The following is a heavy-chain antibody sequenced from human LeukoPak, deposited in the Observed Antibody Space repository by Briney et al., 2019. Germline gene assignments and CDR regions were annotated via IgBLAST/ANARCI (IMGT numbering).Heavy chain of an antibody. CDR1: GGSISSSSYY. CDR3: AGGEQWLMYYFDY. D-gene: IGHD6-19*01. Sequence: SETLSLTCTGSGGSISSSSYYWGWNRQPPGKGLEWIGSIYYSGSTYYNPSLKSQVTISVDTSRNQFSLKLSSVTAADTAVYYCAGGEQWLMYYFDYWGQGTLVTVSS. J-gene: IGHJ4*02. V-gene: IGHV4-39*01. CDR2: IYYSGST.